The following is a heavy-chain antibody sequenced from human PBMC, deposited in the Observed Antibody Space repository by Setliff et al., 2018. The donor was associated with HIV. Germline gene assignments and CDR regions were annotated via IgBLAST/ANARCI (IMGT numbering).Heavy chain of an antibody. V-gene: IGHV4-31*03. CDR1: GGSISSGYYY. CDR3: ARGFDYAQRPPLYYFDY. D-gene: IGHD2-2*01. Sequence: SETLSLTCTVSGGSISSGYYYWSWLRQHPGKGLEWIGYIYYSGNPFYNPSLRSRVTISLDTSKNQFSLKLSSVTAADTAVYYCARGFDYAQRPPLYYFDYWGQGTLVTVSS. J-gene: IGHJ4*02. CDR2: IYYSGNP.